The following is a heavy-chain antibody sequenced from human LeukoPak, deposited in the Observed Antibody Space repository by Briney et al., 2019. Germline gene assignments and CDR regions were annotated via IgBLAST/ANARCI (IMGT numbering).Heavy chain of an antibody. Sequence: GGSLRLSCAASGSTVSSNYMSWVRQAPGKGLEWVGRIKSKTDGGTTDYAAPVKGRFTISRDDSKNTLYLQMNSLKTEDTAVYYCTTATRGVYDFWSGYFATTDYWGQGTLVTVSS. V-gene: IGHV3-15*01. CDR2: IKSKTDGGTT. J-gene: IGHJ4*02. CDR3: TTATRGVYDFWSGYFATTDY. D-gene: IGHD3-3*01. CDR1: GSTVSSNY.